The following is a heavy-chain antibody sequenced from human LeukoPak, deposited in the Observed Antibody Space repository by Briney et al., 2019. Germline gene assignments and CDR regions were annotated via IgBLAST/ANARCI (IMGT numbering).Heavy chain of an antibody. CDR2: TYTSGST. V-gene: IGHV4-61*02. Sequence: SQTLSLTCTVPGGSISSGNYYWSWIRQPAGKGLEWIGRTYTSGSTNYNPSLRGRVTISLDTSKNLFSLNLTSVTAADTAVYYCARDGTYCSSTSCYLGYYYYYMDVWGKGTTVTVSS. D-gene: IGHD2-2*01. J-gene: IGHJ6*03. CDR1: GGSISSGNYY. CDR3: ARDGTYCSSTSCYLGYYYYYMDV.